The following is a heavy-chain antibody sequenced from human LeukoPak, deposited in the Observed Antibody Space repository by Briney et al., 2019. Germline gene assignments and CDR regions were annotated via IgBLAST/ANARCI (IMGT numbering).Heavy chain of an antibody. CDR2: IYYSGST. Sequence: SETPSLTCTVSGGSISSSSYYWGWIRQPPGKGLEWIGYIYYSGSTNYNPSLKSRVTISVDTSKNQFSLKLSSVTAADTAVYYCASSRSAGLWFGWGQGTLVTVSS. D-gene: IGHD3-10*01. J-gene: IGHJ4*02. CDR3: ASSRSAGLWFG. V-gene: IGHV4-61*05. CDR1: GGSISSSSYY.